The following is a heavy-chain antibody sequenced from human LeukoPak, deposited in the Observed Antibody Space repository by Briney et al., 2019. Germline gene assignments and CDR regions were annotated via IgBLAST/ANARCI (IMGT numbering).Heavy chain of an antibody. D-gene: IGHD3-3*01. V-gene: IGHV3-21*01. CDR3: ARVPTPITIFGVVNTPLYYMDV. CDR1: GFTFSSYS. J-gene: IGHJ6*03. Sequence: GGSLRLSCAASGFTFSSYSMNWVRQAPGKGLEWVSSISSSSSYIYYADSVKGRFTISRDNAKNSLYLQMNSLRAEDTAVYYCARVPTPITIFGVVNTPLYYMDVWGKGTTVTVSS. CDR2: ISSSSSYI.